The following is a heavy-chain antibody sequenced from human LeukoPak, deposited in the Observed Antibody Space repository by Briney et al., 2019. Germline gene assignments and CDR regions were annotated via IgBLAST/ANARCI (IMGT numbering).Heavy chain of an antibody. D-gene: IGHD5-12*01. CDR3: ARADIVATGDFDY. CDR2: MNPNSGNT. V-gene: IGHV1-8*02. Sequence: ASVKVSCKASGYTFTSYGISWVRQATGQGLEWMGWMNPNSGNTGYAQKFQGRVTMTRNTSISTAYMELSSLRSEDTAVYYCARADIVATGDFDYWGQGTLVTVSS. CDR1: GYTFTSYG. J-gene: IGHJ4*02.